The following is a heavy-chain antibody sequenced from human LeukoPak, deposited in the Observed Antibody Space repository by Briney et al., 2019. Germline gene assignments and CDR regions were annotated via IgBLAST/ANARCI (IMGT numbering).Heavy chain of an antibody. Sequence: ASVKVSCKASGYTFTSYDINWVRQATGQGLEWMGWMNPNSGNTGYAQKFQGRVTMTRNTSISTAYMELSNLRSEDTAVYYCARGGDLEWLFPLVPFDPWGQGTLVTVSS. V-gene: IGHV1-8*01. CDR3: ARGGDLEWLFPLVPFDP. J-gene: IGHJ5*02. CDR2: MNPNSGNT. CDR1: GYTFTSYD. D-gene: IGHD3-3*01.